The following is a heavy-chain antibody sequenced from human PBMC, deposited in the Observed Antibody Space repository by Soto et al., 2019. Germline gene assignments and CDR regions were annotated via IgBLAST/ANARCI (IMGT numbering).Heavy chain of an antibody. D-gene: IGHD3-10*01. Sequence: EVQLEESGGDLVKPGGSLTLSCVASGFTLSDAWMSWVRQAPGKGLEWVGRIKSKTDGGTIDYAAPVKGRFTISRHDSRNRLYLEINSLKTEDTAVDYCAVHSTTWFRDYFENWGQGTLVTVSS. CDR3: AVHSTTWFRDYFEN. J-gene: IGHJ1*01. CDR1: GFTLSDAW. CDR2: IKSKTDGGTI. V-gene: IGHV3-15*01.